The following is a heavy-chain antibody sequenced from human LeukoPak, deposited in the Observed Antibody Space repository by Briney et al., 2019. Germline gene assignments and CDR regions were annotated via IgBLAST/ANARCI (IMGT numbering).Heavy chain of an antibody. CDR3: ARRGYFDS. V-gene: IGHV4-59*01. Sequence: SETPSLTRTVSGGSISTYYWSWIRQPPGRGLEWIGYIYCSGSTDYNPSLKSRVTISVDTSKNQFSLKLSSVTAADTAVYYCARRGYFDSWGQGTLVTVSS. CDR1: GGSISTYY. J-gene: IGHJ4*02. CDR2: IYCSGST. D-gene: IGHD3-16*01.